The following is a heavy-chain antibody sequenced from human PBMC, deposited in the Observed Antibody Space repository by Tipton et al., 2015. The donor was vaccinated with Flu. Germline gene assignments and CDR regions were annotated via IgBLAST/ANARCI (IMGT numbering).Heavy chain of an antibody. Sequence: SLRLSCAASGFPFDDYAMHWVRQAPGKGLEWVSLISGDGGSTYYADSVKGRFTISRDNSKNSLYLQMNSLRTEDTALYYCAKDNTYYDFWSGYYESLQPWGQGPLVTVSS. CDR3: AKDNTYYDFWSGYYESLQP. CDR2: ISGDGGST. V-gene: IGHV3-43*02. CDR1: GFPFDDYA. J-gene: IGHJ1*01. D-gene: IGHD3-3*01.